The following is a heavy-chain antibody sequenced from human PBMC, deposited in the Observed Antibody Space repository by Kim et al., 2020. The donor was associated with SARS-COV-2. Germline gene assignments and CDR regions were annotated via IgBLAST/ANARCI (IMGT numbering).Heavy chain of an antibody. CDR2: IIPIFGTA. CDR3: ARALTIFMATSPFDY. V-gene: IGHV1-69*13. Sequence: VKVSCKASGGTFSSYAISCVRQAPGQGLEWMGGIIPIFGTANYAQKFQGRVTITADESTSTAYMELSSLRSEDTAVYYCARALTIFMATSPFDYWGQGTLVTVSS. D-gene: IGHD5-12*01. J-gene: IGHJ4*02. CDR1: GGTFSSYA.